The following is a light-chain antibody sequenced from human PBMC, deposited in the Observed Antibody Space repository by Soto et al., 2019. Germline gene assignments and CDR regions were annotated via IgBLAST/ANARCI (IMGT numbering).Light chain of an antibody. CDR3: LLDFSYFWA. J-gene: IGKJ1*01. CDR2: AAS. Sequence: DIQMTQSPSTLSGSVGDRVTITCRASQTISSWLAWYQQRPGKAPKLLIYAASTLQSGVPSRFSGSRSGTDSTLTISSLQPEDFATYYCLLDFSYFWAFGQGTKVDI. CDR1: QTISSW. V-gene: IGKV1-5*01.